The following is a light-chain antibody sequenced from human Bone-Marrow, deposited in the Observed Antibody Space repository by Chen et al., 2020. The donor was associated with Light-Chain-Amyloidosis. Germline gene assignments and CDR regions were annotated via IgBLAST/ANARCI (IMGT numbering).Light chain of an antibody. J-gene: IGKJ4*01. V-gene: IGKV3-20*01. CDR1: QTISSNY. CDR3: QQYGTSPLT. CDR2: GSS. Sequence: EIVLTQSPGTLSLSPGEGANLSCRASQTISSNYLTWYQQKFGQAPRLLIYGSSSRATGIPDRFTGSGSGTDFTRTINRLEPEDFARYYCQQYGTSPLTFGGGTKVEFK.